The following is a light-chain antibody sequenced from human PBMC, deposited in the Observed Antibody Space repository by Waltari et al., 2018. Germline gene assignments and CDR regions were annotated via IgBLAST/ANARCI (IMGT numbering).Light chain of an antibody. CDR2: RSD. V-gene: IGLV1-44*01. Sequence: QSVLTQPPSASGTPGQGVTISCSGGASNTGNNVVNWSQQVPGKAPKLLIYRSDRRPAGVPDRFSGSKSGTSASLAISGLQSEDEADYYCAAWDDSLNGRWVFGGGTKVTVL. CDR1: ASNTGNNV. J-gene: IGLJ3*02. CDR3: AAWDDSLNGRWV.